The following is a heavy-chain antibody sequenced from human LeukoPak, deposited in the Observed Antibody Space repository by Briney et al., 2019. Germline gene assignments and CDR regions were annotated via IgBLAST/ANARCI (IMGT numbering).Heavy chain of an antibody. CDR2: INHSGST. J-gene: IGHJ5*02. Sequence: SQTLSLTCTVSGGSISSYFWSWIRQPPGKGLEWIGEINHSGSTNYNPSLKSRVTISVDTSKNQFSLKLSSVTAAGTAVYYCARGRAAAIHRPWFDPWGQGTLVTVSS. D-gene: IGHD6-25*01. CDR3: ARGRAAAIHRPWFDP. V-gene: IGHV4-34*01. CDR1: GGSISSYF.